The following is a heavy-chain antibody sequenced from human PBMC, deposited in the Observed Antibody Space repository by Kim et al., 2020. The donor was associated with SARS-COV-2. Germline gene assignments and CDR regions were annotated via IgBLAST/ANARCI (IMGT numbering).Heavy chain of an antibody. V-gene: IGHV4-34*01. CDR2: INHSGST. CDR1: GGSFSGYY. D-gene: IGHD5-12*01. J-gene: IGHJ4*02. CDR3: ARKGVDGYNYAGVFDY. Sequence: SETLSLTCAVYGGSFSGYYWSWIRQPPGKGLEWIGEINHSGSTNYNPSLKSRVTISVDTSKNQFSLKLSSVTAADTAVYYCARKGVDGYNYAGVFDYWGQGTLVTVSS.